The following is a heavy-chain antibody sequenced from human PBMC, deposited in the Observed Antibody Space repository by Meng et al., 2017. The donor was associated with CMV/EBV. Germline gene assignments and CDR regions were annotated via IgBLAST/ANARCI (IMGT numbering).Heavy chain of an antibody. Sequence: SETLSLTCAVYGGSFSGYYWSWIRQPPGKGLEWIGEINHSGSTNYNPSLKSRVTISVDTSKNQFSLKLGSVTAADTAVYYCARGRFVYCSSTSCYTRWNWFDPWGQGTLVTVSS. CDR3: ARGRFVYCSSTSCYTRWNWFDP. CDR2: INHSGST. J-gene: IGHJ5*02. CDR1: GGSFSGYY. D-gene: IGHD2-2*02. V-gene: IGHV4-34*01.